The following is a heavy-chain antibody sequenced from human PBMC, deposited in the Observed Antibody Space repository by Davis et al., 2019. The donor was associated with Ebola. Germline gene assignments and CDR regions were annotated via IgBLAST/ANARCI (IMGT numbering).Heavy chain of an antibody. CDR2: ISYDGSNK. J-gene: IGHJ5*02. Sequence: PGGSLRLSCAASGFTFSSYGMHWVRQAPGKGLEWVAVISYDGSNKYYADSVKGRFTISRDNSKNTLYLQMNSLRAEDTAVYYCAKGRYSNYGHYWFDPWGQGTLVTVSS. D-gene: IGHD4-11*01. CDR3: AKGRYSNYGHYWFDP. V-gene: IGHV3-30*18. CDR1: GFTFSSYG.